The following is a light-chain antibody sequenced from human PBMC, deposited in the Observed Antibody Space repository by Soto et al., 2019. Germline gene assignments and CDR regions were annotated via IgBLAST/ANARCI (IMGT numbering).Light chain of an antibody. CDR3: QESATTRWA. CDR1: QGINNY. V-gene: IGKV1-33*01. J-gene: IGKJ1*01. Sequence: DIQMTQSPSSLSASIGDRVTIACQASQGINNYLNWYQQKPGKAPKLLISDASDLQTGLPSRFSGSGSGTDFTFTISSLHPEDFATFYCQESATTRWAFGQGTKVEIK. CDR2: DAS.